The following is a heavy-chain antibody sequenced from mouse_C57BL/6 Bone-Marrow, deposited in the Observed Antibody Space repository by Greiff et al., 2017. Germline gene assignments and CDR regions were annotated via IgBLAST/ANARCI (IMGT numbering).Heavy chain of an antibody. CDR3: ARGSYGSSPAWFAY. CDR1: GYSFTSYY. J-gene: IGHJ3*01. CDR2: IYPGSGNT. D-gene: IGHD1-1*01. Sequence: QVQLQQSGPELVKPGASVKISCKASGYSFTSYYIHWVKQRPGQGLEWIGWIYPGSGNTKYNEKFKGKATLTADTSSSTAYMQLSSLTSEDSAVYYCARGSYGSSPAWFAYWGQGTLVTVSA. V-gene: IGHV1-66*01.